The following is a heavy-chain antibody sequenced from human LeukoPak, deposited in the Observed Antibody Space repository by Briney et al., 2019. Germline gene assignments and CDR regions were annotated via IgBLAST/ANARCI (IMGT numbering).Heavy chain of an antibody. V-gene: IGHV1-2*06. J-gene: IGHJ4*02. CDR2: INHNSGGT. CDR3: ARTYSSGWAPGDY. CDR1: GYTFTGYY. Sequence: GASVKVSCKASGYTFTGYYMHWVRQAPGQGLEWMGRINHNSGGTNYAQKFQGRVTMTRDTSISTAYMELSRLRSDDTAVYYCARTYSSGWAPGDYWGQGTLVTVSS. D-gene: IGHD6-19*01.